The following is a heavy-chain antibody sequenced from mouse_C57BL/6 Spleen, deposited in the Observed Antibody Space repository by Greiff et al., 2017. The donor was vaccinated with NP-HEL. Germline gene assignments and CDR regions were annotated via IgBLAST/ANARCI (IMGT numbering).Heavy chain of an antibody. CDR1: GYTFTSYW. J-gene: IGHJ4*01. CDR3: ARLPYYYSNYSYALDY. D-gene: IGHD2-5*01. CDR2: IYPGSGST. Sequence: QVQLQQPGAELVKPGASVKMSCKASGYTFTSYWITWVKQRPGQGLEWIGDIYPGSGSTNYNEKFKSKATLTVDTSSSTAYMQLSSLTSEDSAVYYCARLPYYYSNYSYALDYWGQGTLVTVSA. V-gene: IGHV1-55*01.